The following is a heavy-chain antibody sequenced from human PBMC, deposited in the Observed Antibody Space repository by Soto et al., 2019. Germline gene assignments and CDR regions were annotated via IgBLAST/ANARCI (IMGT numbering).Heavy chain of an antibody. V-gene: IGHV3-30*18. CDR3: AKDQGGYYYDSSGYHYYYSGMDV. D-gene: IGHD3-22*01. CDR2: ISYDGSNK. Sequence: QVQLVESGGGVVQPGRSLRLSCAASGFTFSSYGMHWVRQAPGKGLEWVAVISYDGSNKYYADSVKGRFTISRDNSKNTLYLQMNSLRAEDTAVYYCAKDQGGYYYDSSGYHYYYSGMDVWGQGTTVTVSS. J-gene: IGHJ6*02. CDR1: GFTFSSYG.